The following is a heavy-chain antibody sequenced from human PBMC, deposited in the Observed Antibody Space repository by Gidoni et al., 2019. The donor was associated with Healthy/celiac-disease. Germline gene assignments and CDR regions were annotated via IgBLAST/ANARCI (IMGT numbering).Heavy chain of an antibody. V-gene: IGHV3-13*04. D-gene: IGHD3-10*01. CDR2: IGTAGDT. J-gene: IGHJ6*03. Sequence: EVQLVESGGGLVQPGGSLRLSCAASGFTFSSYDMHWVRQATGKGLEWVSAIGTAGDTYYPGSVKGRFTISRENAKNSLYLQMNSLRAGDTAVYYCARGNEPRYGSGSSVHMDVWGKGTTVTVSS. CDR3: ARGNEPRYGSGSSVHMDV. CDR1: GFTFSSYD.